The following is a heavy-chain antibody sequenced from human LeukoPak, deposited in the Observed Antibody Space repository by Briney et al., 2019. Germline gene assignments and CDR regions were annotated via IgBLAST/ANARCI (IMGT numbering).Heavy chain of an antibody. CDR2: ISNSDGST. V-gene: IGHV3-23*01. Sequence: GGSLRLSCAASGFTFSDYYMSWVRQAPGRGLEWVSTISNSDGSTYYADSVKGRFTISRDNSENTLYLQMNSLRADDTAVYYCAKATGYLLWGQGTLVTVSS. D-gene: IGHD1-14*01. CDR3: AKATGYLL. CDR1: GFTFSDYY. J-gene: IGHJ4*02.